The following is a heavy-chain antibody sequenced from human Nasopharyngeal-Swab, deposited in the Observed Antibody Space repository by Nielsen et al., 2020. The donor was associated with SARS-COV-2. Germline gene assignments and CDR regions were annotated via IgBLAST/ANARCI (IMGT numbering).Heavy chain of an antibody. D-gene: IGHD2-21*01. V-gene: IGHV4-38-2*02. CDR2: IYHGGNT. J-gene: IGHJ4*02. Sequence: GSLRLSCTVSGYSISSGYYWGWIRQPPGKGLEWIASIYHGGNTYYNPSLKSRVTISVDTSKNQFSLKLNSVTAADTALYFCVHLWLPGFWGQGTLVTVSS. CDR1: GYSISSGYY. CDR3: VHLWLPGF.